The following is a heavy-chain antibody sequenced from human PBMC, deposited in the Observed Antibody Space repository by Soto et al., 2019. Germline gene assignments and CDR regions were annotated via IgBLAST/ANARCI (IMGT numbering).Heavy chain of an antibody. CDR2: HVAISWST. Sequence: QVQLLQSGAEVTEPGASVKLSCKASGFTFSTHGLTWVRQAPGQGLEWMGWHVAISWSTIYAQNFQGRVTVTTDRSTNTGYLELRSLTSDDTALYYCASVAGYGSGSRHFDTWGQGSLVIVSS. CDR1: GFTFSTHG. J-gene: IGHJ4*02. D-gene: IGHD3-10*01. CDR3: ASVAGYGSGSRHFDT. V-gene: IGHV1-18*01.